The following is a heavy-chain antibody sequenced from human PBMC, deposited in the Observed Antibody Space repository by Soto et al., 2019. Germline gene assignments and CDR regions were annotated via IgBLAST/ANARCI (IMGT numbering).Heavy chain of an antibody. D-gene: IGHD3-10*01. Sequence: SETLSLTCAVSGGSSSSGGYSWSWIRQPPGKGLEWIGYIYYSGSTNYNPSLKSRVTISVDTSKNQFSLKLSSVTAADTAVYYCARDIWFGEFSAWFDPWGQGTLVTVSS. CDR2: IYYSGST. CDR1: GGSSSSGGYS. J-gene: IGHJ5*02. V-gene: IGHV4-61*08. CDR3: ARDIWFGEFSAWFDP.